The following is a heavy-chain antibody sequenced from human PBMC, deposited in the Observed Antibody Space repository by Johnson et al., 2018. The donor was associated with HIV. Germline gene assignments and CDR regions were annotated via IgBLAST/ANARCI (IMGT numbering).Heavy chain of an antibody. CDR1: GITVNTNY. D-gene: IGHD1-26*01. J-gene: IGHJ3*02. CDR3: VRDQGFRVGTIDGDAFDI. V-gene: IGHV3-66*01. CDR2: IFSVGNT. Sequence: VLLVESGGGLVQPGGSLRLSCAASGITVNTNYMSWVRRAPGKGLEWVSVIFSVGNTYYADSVKGRFTISRDNSTNMLYLQMNSLRAEDSALYYCVRDQGFRVGTIDGDAFDIWGQGTMVTVSP.